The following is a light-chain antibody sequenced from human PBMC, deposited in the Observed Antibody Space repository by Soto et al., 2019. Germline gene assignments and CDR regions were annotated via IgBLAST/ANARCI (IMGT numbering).Light chain of an antibody. CDR2: ATS. CDR3: QQFNSFPRT. V-gene: IGKV1-9*01. J-gene: IGKJ1*01. CDR1: QGISFY. Sequence: DIQLTQSPSFLSAAVGDRVTITCRASQGISFYLAWYQQKPGKAPKVLIYATSTLQSGVPSRFSGSGSGTEFTLTISSLQPEDFATYYCQQFNSFPRTFGQGTKVEIK.